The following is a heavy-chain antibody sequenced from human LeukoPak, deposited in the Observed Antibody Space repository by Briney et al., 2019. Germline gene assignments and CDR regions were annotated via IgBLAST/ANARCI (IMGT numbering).Heavy chain of an antibody. D-gene: IGHD3-3*01. V-gene: IGHV3-74*01. Sequence: GGSLRLPCAAPGFTFSSYWMHWVRQAPGKGLVWVSRLNSDGSSTTYADSVKGRFTISRDNAKNTPYLQMNSLRAEDTAVYYCARGSRFVDYWGQGTLVTVSS. CDR1: GFTFSSYW. J-gene: IGHJ4*02. CDR3: ARGSRFVDY. CDR2: LNSDGSST.